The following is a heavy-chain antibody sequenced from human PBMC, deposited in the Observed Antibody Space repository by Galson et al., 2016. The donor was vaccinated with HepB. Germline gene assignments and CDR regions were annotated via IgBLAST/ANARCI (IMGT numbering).Heavy chain of an antibody. CDR2: ISGDGLTT. CDR3: VKDRVHHYPSGQGDY. V-gene: IGHV3-64D*06. J-gene: IGHJ4*02. Sequence: LRLSCAASGFTFSFSAYGMHWVRQAPGKGLEYVSAISGDGLTTCYADSVKGRFTISRDNSKNTLSLQMSGLRTGDTAVYYRVKDRVHHYPSGQGDYWGQGTLVTVSS. CDR1: GFTFSFSAYG. D-gene: IGHD3-10*01.